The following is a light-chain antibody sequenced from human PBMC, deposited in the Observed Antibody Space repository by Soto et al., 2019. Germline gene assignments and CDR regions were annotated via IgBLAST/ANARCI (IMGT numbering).Light chain of an antibody. CDR1: SSDVGGYNY. V-gene: IGLV2-14*01. J-gene: IGLJ3*02. CDR3: SSYTSSSSGV. Sequence: QSVLTQPASVSGSPGQSITISCTGTSSDVGGYNYVSWYQQHPGKAPKLMIYDVSNRPSGVSNRFSGSKSGNTASLTISGLQAGDEADYYCSSYTSSSSGVFGGGTKLTVL. CDR2: DVS.